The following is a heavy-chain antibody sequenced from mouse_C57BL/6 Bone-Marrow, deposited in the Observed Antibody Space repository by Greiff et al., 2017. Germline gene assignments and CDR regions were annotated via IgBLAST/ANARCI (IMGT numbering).Heavy chain of an antibody. Sequence: EVQGVESGGGLVKPGGSLKLSCAASGFTFSSYAMSWVRQTPEKRLEWVATISDGGSYTYYPDNVKGRFTISRDNAKNNLYLQMSHLKSEDTAMYYCARDLYYDYDDYAMDYWGQGTSVTVSS. CDR3: ARDLYYDYDDYAMDY. J-gene: IGHJ4*01. CDR2: ISDGGSYT. D-gene: IGHD2-4*01. V-gene: IGHV5-4*01. CDR1: GFTFSSYA.